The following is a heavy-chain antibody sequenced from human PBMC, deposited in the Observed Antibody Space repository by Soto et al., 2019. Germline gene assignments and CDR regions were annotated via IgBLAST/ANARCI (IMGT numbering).Heavy chain of an antibody. D-gene: IGHD6-19*01. CDR1: GFTFSDHY. CDR3: VRVYTNGRYNLDY. Sequence: SLRLSYAASGFTFSDHYMDWVRQAPGKGLEWVGRTRNKANSYTTEYAPSVKGRFTISRDASKNSLYLQMNSLKTEDTAVYYCVRVYTNGRYNLDYWGQGALVTVSS. CDR2: TRNKANSYTT. J-gene: IGHJ4*02. V-gene: IGHV3-72*01.